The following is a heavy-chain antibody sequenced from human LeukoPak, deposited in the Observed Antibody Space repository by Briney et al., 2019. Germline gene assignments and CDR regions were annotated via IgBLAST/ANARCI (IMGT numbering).Heavy chain of an antibody. D-gene: IGHD2-15*01. CDR2: ISYSGNT. CDR1: GASIRSYY. V-gene: IGHV4-59*01. J-gene: IGHJ4*02. Sequence: KPSAALSLTCSASGASIRSYYWSWIRQPPGKGLEWIGYISYSGNTNYNPSLKSRVTISVDTSKNQFSVKLSTVTDADTAVYCCATRSTGVAATFDCWGQGALVTVSS. CDR3: ATRSTGVAATFDC.